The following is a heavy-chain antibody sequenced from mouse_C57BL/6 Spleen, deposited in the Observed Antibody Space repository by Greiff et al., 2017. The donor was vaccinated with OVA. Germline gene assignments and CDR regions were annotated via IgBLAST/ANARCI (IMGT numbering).Heavy chain of an antibody. Sequence: VQLQQSGPGLVAPSQSLSITCTVSGFSLTSYGVHWVRQPPGKGLEWLVVIWSDGSTTYNSALKARLSISKDNSKSQVFLKMNSLQTDDTAMYYCARRAVVATGAMDYWGQGTSVTVSS. CDR2: IWSDGST. CDR3: ARRAVVATGAMDY. D-gene: IGHD1-1*01. J-gene: IGHJ4*01. CDR1: GFSLTSYG. V-gene: IGHV2-6*03.